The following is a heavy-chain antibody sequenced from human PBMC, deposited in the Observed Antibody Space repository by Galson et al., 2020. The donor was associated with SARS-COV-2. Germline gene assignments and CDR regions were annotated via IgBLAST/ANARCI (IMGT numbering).Heavy chain of an antibody. D-gene: IGHD5-18*01. CDR2: IGGSSGSI. CDR3: ARGGDSTMVSDFFDY. V-gene: IGHV3-21*06. Sequence: GGSLRLSCVASGFIFSDYNMNWVRQAPGQGLEWVSSIGGSSGSIYYADSVTGRFTTSKNSAENSLFLQMNSLRVEDTAVYYCARGGDSTMVSDFFDYGGQETLVPAPS. CDR1: GFIFSDYN. J-gene: IGHJ4*02.